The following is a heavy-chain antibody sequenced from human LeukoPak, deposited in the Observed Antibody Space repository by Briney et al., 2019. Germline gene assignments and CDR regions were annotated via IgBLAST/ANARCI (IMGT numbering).Heavy chain of an antibody. CDR1: GGTFSSYA. V-gene: IGHV1-69*04. Sequence: SAKVSCKASGGTFSSYAISWVRQAPGQGLEWMGRIIPILGIANYAQKFQGRVTITADKSTSTAYMELSSLRSEDTAVYYCARDLMVRGVIKLDYDMDVWGQGTTVTVSS. J-gene: IGHJ6*02. CDR3: ARDLMVRGVIKLDYDMDV. D-gene: IGHD3-10*01. CDR2: IIPILGIA.